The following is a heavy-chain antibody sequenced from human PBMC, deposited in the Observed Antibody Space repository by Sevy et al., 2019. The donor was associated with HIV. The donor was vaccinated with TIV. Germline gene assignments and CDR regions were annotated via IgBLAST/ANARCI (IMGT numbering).Heavy chain of an antibody. V-gene: IGHV1-2*02. CDR3: ARTGDYFDTSGYYPLKY. CDR1: GYTFTGYY. CDR2: INPKTGGT. J-gene: IGHJ4*02. Sequence: ASVKVSCKASGYTFTGYYVHWLRQAPGQGLEWMGWINPKTGGTYFAKKFQDRVTMTTGTSITTAYLELSGLRFDDTAVYYCARTGDYFDTSGYYPLKYWGQGTLVTVSS. D-gene: IGHD3-22*01.